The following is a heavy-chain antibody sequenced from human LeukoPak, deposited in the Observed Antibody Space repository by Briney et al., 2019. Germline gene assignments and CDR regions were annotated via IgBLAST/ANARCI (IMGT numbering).Heavy chain of an antibody. Sequence: PSETLSLTCTVSGGSISSYYWSWIRQPAGKGLEWIGRIYSSGNTDYNPSLKSRVTISVDRSKNQFSLNLSSVTAADTAVYYCARRGDVWGRGTLVTVSS. J-gene: IGHJ2*01. V-gene: IGHV4-4*07. CDR3: ARRGDV. CDR1: GGSISSYY. CDR2: IYSSGNT.